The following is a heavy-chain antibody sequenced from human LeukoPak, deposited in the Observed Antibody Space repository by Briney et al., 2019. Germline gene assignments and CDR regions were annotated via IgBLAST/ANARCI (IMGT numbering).Heavy chain of an antibody. V-gene: IGHV3-7*01. Sequence: GGSLRLSCAGSGFTFSAYWMSWVRQAPGKGLEWVANIRQDGSETYYADSAKGRFTIFRDNVRTSLYLQLNSLTAEDTAVYYCARPPSGSDYWGQGTLVTVSS. CDR1: GFTFSAYW. CDR2: IRQDGSET. D-gene: IGHD6-19*01. CDR3: ARPPSGSDY. J-gene: IGHJ4*02.